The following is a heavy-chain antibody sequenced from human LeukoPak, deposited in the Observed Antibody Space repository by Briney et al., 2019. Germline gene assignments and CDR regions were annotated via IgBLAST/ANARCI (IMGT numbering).Heavy chain of an antibody. V-gene: IGHV1-69*05. Sequence: ASVKVSCKASGGTFSSYAISWVRQAPGQGLEWMGGIIPIFGTANYAQKFQGRVTITTDESTSTAYMELSSLRSEDTAVYYCTMQVATIYDYWGQGILVTVSS. CDR1: GGTFSSYA. J-gene: IGHJ4*02. CDR3: TMQVATIYDY. D-gene: IGHD5-12*01. CDR2: IIPIFGTA.